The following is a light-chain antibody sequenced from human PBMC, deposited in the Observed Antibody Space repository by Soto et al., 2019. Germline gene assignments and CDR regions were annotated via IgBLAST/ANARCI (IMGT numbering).Light chain of an antibody. CDR1: SSDVGGYNY. Sequence: QSVLTQPRSVSGSPGQSVTISCTGTSSDVGGYNYVSWYQQHPGKAPKLVIYDVSKRPSGVPDRFSGSKSANTASLTISGLQAEDEADYNCCSYAGSYTFVFGTGTKVTVL. V-gene: IGLV2-11*01. J-gene: IGLJ1*01. CDR3: CSYAGSYTFV. CDR2: DVS.